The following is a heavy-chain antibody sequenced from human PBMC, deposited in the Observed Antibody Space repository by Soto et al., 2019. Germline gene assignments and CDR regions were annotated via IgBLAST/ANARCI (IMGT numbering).Heavy chain of an antibody. CDR1: GFTFSSYA. CDR3: AREGPTNWFDP. V-gene: IGHV3-64*01. CDR2: ISSNGGST. Sequence: GSLRLSCAASGFTFSSYAMHWVRQAPGKGLEYVSAISSNGGSTYYANSVKGRFTISRDNSKNTLYLQMGSLRAEDMAVYYCAREGPTNWFDPWGQGTLVTVSS. J-gene: IGHJ5*02.